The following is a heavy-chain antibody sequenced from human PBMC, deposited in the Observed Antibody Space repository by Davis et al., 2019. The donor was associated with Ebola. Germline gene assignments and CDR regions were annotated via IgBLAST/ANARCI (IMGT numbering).Heavy chain of an antibody. V-gene: IGHV1-18*01. CDR1: GYTFSSYG. D-gene: IGHD3-9*01. CDR2: ISGYNGNT. J-gene: IGHJ5*02. Sequence: AASVKVSCKASGYTFSSYGISWVRQVPGQGLEWMGWISGYNGNTNYEQKFQGRVTMTTDTYTSTAYMELRSLRSDDTAVYYCARSRITIAPHNWFDPWGQGTLVTVSS. CDR3: ARSRITIAPHNWFDP.